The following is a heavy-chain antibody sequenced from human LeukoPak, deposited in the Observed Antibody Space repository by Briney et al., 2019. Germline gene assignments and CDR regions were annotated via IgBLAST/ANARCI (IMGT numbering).Heavy chain of an antibody. D-gene: IGHD5-12*01. J-gene: IGHJ4*02. CDR2: IYDSGST. CDR1: GRSISSRCSY. Sequence: SQTRSLTCTVSGRSISSRCSYWGWIRHPPGNGLEGIGRIYDSGSTYYNPSLKSRGTISLDTAKNQFCRTLCAVTAPGTVVYYCAGHGGGDIVGPYGFYFDYWGQGKLVTVSS. CDR3: AGHGGGDIVGPYGFYFDY. V-gene: IGHV4-39*01.